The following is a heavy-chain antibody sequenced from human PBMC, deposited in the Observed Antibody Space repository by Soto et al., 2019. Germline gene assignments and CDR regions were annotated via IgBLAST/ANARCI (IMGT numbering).Heavy chain of an antibody. CDR2: ISYDGSNK. Sequence: QVQLVESGGGAVQPGRSLRLSCAASGFTFSSYAMHWVRQAPGKGLEWVAVISYDGSNKYYADSVKGRFTISRDNSKNTLYLQMNSLRAEDTAVYYCARVPLRFLEWLPTDSWFDPWGQGTLVTVSS. J-gene: IGHJ5*02. D-gene: IGHD3-3*01. CDR3: ARVPLRFLEWLPTDSWFDP. CDR1: GFTFSSYA. V-gene: IGHV3-30-3*01.